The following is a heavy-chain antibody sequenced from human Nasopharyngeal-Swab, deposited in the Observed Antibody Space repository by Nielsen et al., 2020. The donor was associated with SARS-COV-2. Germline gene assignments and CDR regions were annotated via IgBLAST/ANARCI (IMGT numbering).Heavy chain of an antibody. D-gene: IGHD1-26*01. J-gene: IGHJ4*02. Sequence: WIRQPPGKGLEWMGWISAFNGHTNYAQKFQGRVTMTTDTYTSTAYMELRILRSDDTAVYYCARGDSGSYSAYWGQGTLVTVSS. CDR3: ARGDSGSYSAY. CDR2: ISAFNGHT. V-gene: IGHV1-18*01.